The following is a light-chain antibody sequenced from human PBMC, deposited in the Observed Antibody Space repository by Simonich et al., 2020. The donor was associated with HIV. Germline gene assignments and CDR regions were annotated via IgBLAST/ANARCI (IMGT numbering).Light chain of an antibody. CDR3: QQSFSTPWT. CDR1: QSISSW. J-gene: IGKJ1*01. Sequence: DIQMTQSPSTLSGSVGDRVTITCRASQSISSWLAWYQQKPGKAPKLLIYAASSLQLGVPSRVSGSASGTDFTLTISSLQPEDFATYYCQQSFSTPWTFGQGTTVDIK. CDR2: AAS. V-gene: IGKV1-39*01.